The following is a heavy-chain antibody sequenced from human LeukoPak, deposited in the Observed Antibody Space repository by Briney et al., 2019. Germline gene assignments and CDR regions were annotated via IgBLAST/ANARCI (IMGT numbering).Heavy chain of an antibody. V-gene: IGHV4-34*01. D-gene: IGHD5-12*01. Sequence: SETLSLTCAVYGGSFSGYYWSWIRQPPGKGLEWIGEINHSGSTSYNPSLKSRVTISVDTSKNQFSLKLSSVTAADTAVYYCARVTPKWLPQVDYWGQGTLVTVSS. CDR2: INHSGST. J-gene: IGHJ4*02. CDR3: ARVTPKWLPQVDY. CDR1: GGSFSGYY.